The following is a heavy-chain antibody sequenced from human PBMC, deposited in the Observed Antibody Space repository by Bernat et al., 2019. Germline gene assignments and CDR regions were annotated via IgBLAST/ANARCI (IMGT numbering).Heavy chain of an antibody. CDR3: ARDLSYSSSWGEYYFDY. J-gene: IGHJ4*02. D-gene: IGHD6-6*01. CDR1: GYTFTGYY. Sequence: QVQLVQSGAEVKKPGASVKVSCKASGYTFTGYYMHWVRQAPGQGLEWMGWINPNSGGTNYAQKFQGWVTMTRDTSISTAYMGLSRLRSDDTAVYYCARDLSYSSSWGEYYFDYWGQGTLVTVSS. CDR2: INPNSGGT. V-gene: IGHV1-2*04.